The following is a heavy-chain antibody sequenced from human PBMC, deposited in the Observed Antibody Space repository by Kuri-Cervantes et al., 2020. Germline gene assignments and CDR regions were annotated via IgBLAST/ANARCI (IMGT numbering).Heavy chain of an antibody. D-gene: IGHD3-10*01. CDR1: GGSVNGGGYY. V-gene: IGHV4-61*08. J-gene: IGHJ3*02. CDR3: ARDLRSPNAFDI. Sequence: SETLSLTCTVSGGSVNGGGYYWSWIRQPPGKGLEWIGYILYSGSTNYNPSLKSRVTISIDTSENQFSLKLSSVTAADTAVYYCARDLRSPNAFDIWGQGTMVTVSS. CDR2: ILYSGST.